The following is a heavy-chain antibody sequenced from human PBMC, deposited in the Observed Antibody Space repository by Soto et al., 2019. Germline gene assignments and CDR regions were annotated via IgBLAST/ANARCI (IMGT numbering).Heavy chain of an antibody. J-gene: IGHJ6*02. CDR2: VSSTGSS. CDR3: ARTYCSSASCYGLYYFGMDV. D-gene: IGHD2-2*01. V-gene: IGHV4-4*07. Sequence: SETLSLTCTVSGGSISNYYWSWIRQSAEKRLEWIGRVSSTGSSYYNPSLKSQVPISVDTSKNQFSLKLRSVTAADTAVYYCARTYCSSASCYGLYYFGMDVWGQGTTVTVSS. CDR1: GGSISNYY.